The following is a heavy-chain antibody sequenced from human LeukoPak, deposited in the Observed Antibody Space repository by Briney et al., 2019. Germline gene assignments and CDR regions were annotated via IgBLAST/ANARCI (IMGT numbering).Heavy chain of an antibody. V-gene: IGHV3-30*02. J-gene: IGHJ4*02. CDR1: GFTFSNYG. D-gene: IGHD1-26*01. Sequence: PGGSLRLSCAASGFTFSNYGVHWVRQAPGKGLEWVAFIRYDGSNKYYADSVKGRFTISRDNSKNTLYLQMHSLRAEDTAVYYCAKAGIVRPRPDYWGQGTLVTVSS. CDR2: IRYDGSNK. CDR3: AKAGIVRPRPDY.